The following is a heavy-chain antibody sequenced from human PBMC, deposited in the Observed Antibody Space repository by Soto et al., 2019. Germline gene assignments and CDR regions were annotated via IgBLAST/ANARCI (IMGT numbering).Heavy chain of an antibody. Sequence: PGGSLRLSCAASGFTFSSYGMHWVRQAPGKGLEWVAVIWYDGSNKYYADSVKGRFTISRDNSKNTLYLQMNSLRAEDTAVYYCARDQVEYGQLANNSFDPWGQGTLVTVSS. CDR3: ARDQVEYGQLANNSFDP. CDR1: GFTFSSYG. D-gene: IGHD6-6*01. V-gene: IGHV3-33*01. J-gene: IGHJ5*02. CDR2: IWYDGSNK.